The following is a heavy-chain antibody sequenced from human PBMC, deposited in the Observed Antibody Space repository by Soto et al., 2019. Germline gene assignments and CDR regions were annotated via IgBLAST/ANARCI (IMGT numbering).Heavy chain of an antibody. CDR1: GFTFSSYA. J-gene: IGHJ4*02. D-gene: IGHD2-2*01. Sequence: QPGGSLRLSCAASGFTFSSYAMSWVRQAPGKGLEWVSAISGSGGSPSYADSVQGRFSISRDNPKNTLYLQMNSLRGEDTAMYYCAKARCSTTNCYVPDYWGQGTLVTVSS. CDR2: ISGSGGSP. V-gene: IGHV3-23*01. CDR3: AKARCSTTNCYVPDY.